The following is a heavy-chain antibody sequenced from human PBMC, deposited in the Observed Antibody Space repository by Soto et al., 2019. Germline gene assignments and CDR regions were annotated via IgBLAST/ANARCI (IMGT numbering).Heavy chain of an antibody. D-gene: IGHD5-18*01. J-gene: IGHJ6*02. CDR1: GGSISSGVYY. CDR3: ARADARGEVTAMVTGYYYYYGMDV. Sequence: SETLSLTCTVSGGSISSGVYYWSWIRQHPGKGLEWIGYIYYSGSTYYNPSLKSRVTISVDTSKNQFSLKLSSVTAADTAVYYCARADARGEVTAMVTGYYYYYGMDVWGQGTTVTVSS. V-gene: IGHV4-31*03. CDR2: IYYSGST.